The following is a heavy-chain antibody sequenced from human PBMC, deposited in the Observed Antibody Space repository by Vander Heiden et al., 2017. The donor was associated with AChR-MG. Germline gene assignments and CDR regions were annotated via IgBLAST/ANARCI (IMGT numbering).Heavy chain of an antibody. Sequence: QVQLVQSGAEVKKPGASVKVSCKASGCNFSSNGNGWVRQGPGQGLEWMGGIIPICGTANCAQKFQGRVTITADKSTSTAYMELSSLRSEDTAVYYCARSRGGYYVSWYYYYGMDVWGQGTTVTVSS. V-gene: IGHV1-69*06. CDR3: ARSRGGYYVSWYYYYGMDV. CDR2: IIPICGTA. CDR1: GCNFSSNG. J-gene: IGHJ6*02. D-gene: IGHD3-22*01.